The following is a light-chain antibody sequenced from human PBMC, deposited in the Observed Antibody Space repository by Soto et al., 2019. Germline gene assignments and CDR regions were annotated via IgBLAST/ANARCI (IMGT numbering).Light chain of an antibody. V-gene: IGKV1-5*01. Sequence: DIQMTQSPSTLSASVGDRVTITCRASQSISSWLAWYQQKPGKAPKLLIYDASSFESGVPSRFSGSGSGTEFTLTISSLQPDDFATYYCQQYNSYGTFGQGTKVEIK. CDR2: DAS. CDR1: QSISSW. CDR3: QQYNSYGT. J-gene: IGKJ1*01.